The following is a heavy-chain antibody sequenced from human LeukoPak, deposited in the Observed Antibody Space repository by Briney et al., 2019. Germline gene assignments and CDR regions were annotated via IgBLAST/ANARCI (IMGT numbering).Heavy chain of an antibody. J-gene: IGHJ4*02. CDR3: AKFHCGGDCYPIDY. CDR2: ISGSGGST. D-gene: IGHD2-21*02. V-gene: IGHV3-23*01. CDR1: GFTFSSYA. Sequence: GGSLRLSCTASGFTFSSYAMSWVRQAPGKGLEWVSAISGSGGSTYYADSVKGRFTISRDNSKNTLYLQMNSLRAEDTAVYYCAKFHCGGDCYPIDYWGQGTLVTVSS.